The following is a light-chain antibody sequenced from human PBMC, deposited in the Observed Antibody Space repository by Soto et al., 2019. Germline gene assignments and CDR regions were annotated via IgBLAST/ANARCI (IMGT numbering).Light chain of an antibody. V-gene: IGKV4-1*01. J-gene: IGKJ2*01. Sequence: DIVMTQSPDSLAVSLGERATINCKSSQSVLYSSNNKNYLAWYQQRPGQPPKLLIYWASTRESGIPDRFSGSGSATDFTHTITILQAEDAAVYYCQQSESTPPTFGQGTKLEIK. CDR3: QQSESTPPT. CDR2: WAS. CDR1: QSVLYSSNNKNY.